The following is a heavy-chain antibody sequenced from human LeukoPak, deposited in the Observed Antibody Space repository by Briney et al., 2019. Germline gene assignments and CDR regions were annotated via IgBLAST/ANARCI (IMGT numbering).Heavy chain of an antibody. CDR1: GFTFSSYG. D-gene: IGHD6-6*01. Sequence: GGSLRLSCAASGFTFSSYGMHWVRQAPGKGLEWVAVIWYDGSNKYYADSVKGRFTISRDNSKNTLYLQMSSLRAEDTAVYYCARASSSTNYFDYWGQGTLVTVSS. V-gene: IGHV3-33*08. CDR2: IWYDGSNK. J-gene: IGHJ4*02. CDR3: ARASSSTNYFDY.